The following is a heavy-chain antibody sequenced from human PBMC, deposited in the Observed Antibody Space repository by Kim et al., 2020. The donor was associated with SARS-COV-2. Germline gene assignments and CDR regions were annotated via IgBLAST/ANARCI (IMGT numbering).Heavy chain of an antibody. V-gene: IGHV7-4-1*02. CDR3: ARDSAGSAFDI. J-gene: IGHJ3*02. D-gene: IGHD3-10*01. CDR2: P. Sequence: PTYAQGFTGRFVFSLDTSVSTAYLQISSLKAEDTAVYYCARDSAGSAFDIWGQGTMVTVSS.